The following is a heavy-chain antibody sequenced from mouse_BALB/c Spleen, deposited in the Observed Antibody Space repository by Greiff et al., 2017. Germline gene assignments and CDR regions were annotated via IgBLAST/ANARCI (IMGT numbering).Heavy chain of an antibody. CDR2: IDPENGDT. CDR3: NAGGHGTVVPE. V-gene: IGHV14-4*02. J-gene: IGHJ2*01. CDR1: GFNIKDYY. D-gene: IGHD1-1*01. Sequence: EVQLQQSGAELVRSGASVKLSCTASGFNIKDYYMHWVKQRPEQGLEWIGWIDPENGDTEYAPKFQGKATMTADTSSNTAYLQLSSLTSEDTAVYYCNAGGHGTVVPEWGQGTTLTVSS.